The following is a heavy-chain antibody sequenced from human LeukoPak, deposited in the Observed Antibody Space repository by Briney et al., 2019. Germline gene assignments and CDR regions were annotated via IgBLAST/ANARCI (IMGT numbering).Heavy chain of an antibody. Sequence: GGSLRLSCAASGFTFSSYSMNWGRQAPGKGLEWVSYISSSSSTIYYADSVKGRFTISRDNAKNSLYLQMNSLRDEDTAVYYCARDLRRITMIVGLLGYWGQGTLVTVSS. D-gene: IGHD3-22*01. J-gene: IGHJ4*02. CDR3: ARDLRRITMIVGLLGY. CDR1: GFTFSSYS. V-gene: IGHV3-48*02. CDR2: ISSSSSTI.